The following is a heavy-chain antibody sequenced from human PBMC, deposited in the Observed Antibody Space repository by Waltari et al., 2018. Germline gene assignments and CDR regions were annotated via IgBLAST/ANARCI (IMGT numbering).Heavy chain of an antibody. CDR2: ISSSSSYI. Sequence: EVQLVESGGGLVKPGGSLRLSCAASGFTFSSYSMNWVRQAPGKGLEWVSSISSSSSYIYYADSVKGRFTISRDNAKNSLYLQMNSLRAEDTAVYYCARALPGGAAPFDYWGQGTLVTVSS. J-gene: IGHJ4*02. CDR1: GFTFSSYS. V-gene: IGHV3-21*01. D-gene: IGHD1-26*01. CDR3: ARALPGGAAPFDY.